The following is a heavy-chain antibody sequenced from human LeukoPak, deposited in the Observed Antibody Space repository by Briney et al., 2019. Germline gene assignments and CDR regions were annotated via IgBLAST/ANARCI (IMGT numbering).Heavy chain of an antibody. CDR1: GVSISSSNSY. CDR2: IYYSGNT. CDR3: ARRSFGAFDI. D-gene: IGHD3-10*01. Sequence: PSETLSLTCTVSGVSISSSNSYWGWIRQPPGKGLEWIGSIYYSGNTYYNASLKSQVSISIDTSKNQFSLRLTSVTAADTAVYYCARRSFGAFDIWGQGTMVTVSS. V-gene: IGHV4-39*01. J-gene: IGHJ3*02.